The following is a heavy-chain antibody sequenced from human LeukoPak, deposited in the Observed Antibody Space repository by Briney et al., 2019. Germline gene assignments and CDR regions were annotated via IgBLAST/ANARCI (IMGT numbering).Heavy chain of an antibody. Sequence: PGGSLRLSCAASGFIFSNHWMHWVRQAPGKGLVWVSRINSDGTSTTYAESVKGRFTISRDNAKNSLYLQMNSLRAEDTAVYFCTSKTVDNLELDYWGQGTLVTVSS. CDR3: TSKTVDNLELDY. CDR2: INSDGTST. CDR1: GFIFSNHW. D-gene: IGHD1-14*01. V-gene: IGHV3-74*01. J-gene: IGHJ4*02.